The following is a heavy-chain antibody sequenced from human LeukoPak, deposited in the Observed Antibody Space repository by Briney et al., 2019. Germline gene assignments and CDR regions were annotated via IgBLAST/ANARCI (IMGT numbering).Heavy chain of an antibody. CDR2: MNPNSGNT. J-gene: IGHJ6*03. CDR1: GYTFTSYD. CDR3: ARRYKNVVVPGYYMDV. D-gene: IGHD2/OR15-2a*01. Sequence: ASVKVSCKASGYTFTSYDINWVRQATGQGPESMGWMNPNSGNTGYAQKFQGRVTMTRNTSISTAYMELSSLTSEDTAVYYCARRYKNVVVPGYYMDVWGKGTTVTVSS. V-gene: IGHV1-8*01.